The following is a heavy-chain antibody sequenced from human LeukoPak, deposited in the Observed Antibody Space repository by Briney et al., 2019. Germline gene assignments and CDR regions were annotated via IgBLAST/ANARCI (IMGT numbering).Heavy chain of an antibody. J-gene: IGHJ5*02. CDR3: ARVDYDFWSGRTNWFDP. CDR1: GGSISSYY. D-gene: IGHD3-3*01. CDR2: IYYSGST. Sequence: PSETLSLTCTVSGGSISSYYWSWIRQPPGKGLEWIGYIYYSGSTNYNPSLKSRVTISVDTSKNQFSLKLSSVTAADTAVYYCARVDYDFWSGRTNWFDPWGQGTLVTVS. V-gene: IGHV4-59*01.